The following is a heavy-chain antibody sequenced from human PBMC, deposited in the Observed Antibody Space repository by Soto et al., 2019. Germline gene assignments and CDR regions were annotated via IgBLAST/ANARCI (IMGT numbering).Heavy chain of an antibody. J-gene: IGHJ5*02. CDR3: ARGYPQGFLEWLLSSWFDP. CDR1: GGSFSGYY. CDR2: INHSGST. D-gene: IGHD3-3*01. V-gene: IGHV4-34*01. Sequence: SETLSLTCAVYGGSFSGYYWSWIRQPPGKGLEWIGEINHSGSTNYNPSLKSRVTISVDTSKNQFSLKLSSVTAADTAVYYCARGYPQGFLEWLLSSWFDPWGQGTLVT.